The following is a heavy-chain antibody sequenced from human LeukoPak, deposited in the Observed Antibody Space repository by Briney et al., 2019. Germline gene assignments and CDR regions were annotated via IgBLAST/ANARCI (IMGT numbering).Heavy chain of an antibody. CDR3: ARALLRRGGDY. CDR2: INHSGST. Sequence: PSETLSLTCAVYGGSFSGYYWSWIRQPPGKGLEWIGEINHSGSTNYNPSLKSRVTISVDTSKNQFSLKLSSVTAADTAEYYCARALLRRGGDYWGQGTLVTVSS. D-gene: IGHD2/OR15-2a*01. V-gene: IGHV4-34*01. CDR1: GGSFSGYY. J-gene: IGHJ4*02.